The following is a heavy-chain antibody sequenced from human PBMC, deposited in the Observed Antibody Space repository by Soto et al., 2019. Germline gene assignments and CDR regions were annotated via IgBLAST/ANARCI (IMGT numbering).Heavy chain of an antibody. CDR2: IYYSGST. CDR3: ERHSIWLLLSDY. V-gene: IGHV4-59*08. Sequence: FVTLSLTCNVSGGSMSSYYWSWIRQPPGKGLEWIAYIYYSGSTNYNPSLKSRVTISVDTSKNQFSLKLGSVTAADTAFYFCERHSIWLLLSDYWGHGTLVTVS. CDR1: GGSMSSYY. D-gene: IGHD3-9*01. J-gene: IGHJ4*01.